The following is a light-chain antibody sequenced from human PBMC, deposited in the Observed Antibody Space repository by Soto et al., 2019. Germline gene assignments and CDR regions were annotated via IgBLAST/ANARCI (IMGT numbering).Light chain of an antibody. CDR1: NXDLGVYGY. J-gene: IGLJ1*01. CDR3: FSKISGFVYG. CDR2: DVN. Sequence: QSALAQPASVSGSFGQSITISCSGPNXDLGVYGYVSWYQHQPGKAPKLLIYDVNNRPSGISDRFSGSKSGDTASLTISGLQAEDEADYFCFSKISGFVYGFGTGTKLTVL. V-gene: IGLV2-14*01.